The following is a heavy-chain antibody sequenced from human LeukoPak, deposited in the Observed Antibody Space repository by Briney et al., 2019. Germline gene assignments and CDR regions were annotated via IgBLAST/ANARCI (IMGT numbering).Heavy chain of an antibody. J-gene: IGHJ4*02. V-gene: IGHV3-66*01. CDR1: GGSFSGYY. Sequence: ETLSLTCAVYGGSFSGYYWNWIRQAPGKGLEWVSVIYSDGSTYYADSVKGRFTISRDNSKNTLYLQMNSLRAEDTAVYYCARDRFGYGGNSGLWGQGTLVTVSS. D-gene: IGHD4-23*01. CDR2: IYSDGST. CDR3: ARDRFGYGGNSGL.